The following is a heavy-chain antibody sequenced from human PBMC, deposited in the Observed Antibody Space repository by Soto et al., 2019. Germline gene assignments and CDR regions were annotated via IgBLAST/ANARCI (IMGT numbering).Heavy chain of an antibody. D-gene: IGHD6-6*01. CDR3: TTAHSIAARRFYYYYGMDV. CDR1: GFTFSNAW. Sequence: GGSLRLSCAASGFTFSNAWMNWVRQAPGKGLEWVGRIKSKTRGGTTDYAAPVKGKLTISREDSKNTLYLQMNSLKTEDTAVYYCTTAHSIAARRFYYYYGMDVWGQGTTVTVSS. CDR2: IKSKTRGGTT. V-gene: IGHV3-15*07. J-gene: IGHJ6*02.